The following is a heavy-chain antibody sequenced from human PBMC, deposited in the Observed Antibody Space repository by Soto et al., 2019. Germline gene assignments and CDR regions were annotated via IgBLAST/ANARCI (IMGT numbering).Heavy chain of an antibody. CDR1: GGSVNSPNYY. Sequence: KPSETLSLTCTVSGGSVNSPNYYWGWIRQPPGKGLEWIGSIYNSATTYYNPSLKPRVTISADTSRNQFSLNLRSVTAADTAMYFCGRVVIAATSHPDFDYWGQGALVTVSS. D-gene: IGHD2-15*01. J-gene: IGHJ4*02. CDR2: IYNSATT. V-gene: IGHV4-39*01. CDR3: GRVVIAATSHPDFDY.